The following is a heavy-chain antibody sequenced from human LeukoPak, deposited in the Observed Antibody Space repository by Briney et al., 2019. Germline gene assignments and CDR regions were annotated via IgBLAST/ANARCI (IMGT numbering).Heavy chain of an antibody. Sequence: PSETLSLTCSVSGDYMRSYYWSWIRQPPWKGLEWIGSISYSGSTNYNPSLKSRVTISVDTSKNQFSLKLSSVTAADTAVYYCARVGSMVRGVTLYYFDYWGQGTLVTVSS. V-gene: IGHV4-59*12. D-gene: IGHD3-10*01. CDR2: ISYSGST. CDR3: ARVGSMVRGVTLYYFDY. CDR1: GDYMRSYY. J-gene: IGHJ4*01.